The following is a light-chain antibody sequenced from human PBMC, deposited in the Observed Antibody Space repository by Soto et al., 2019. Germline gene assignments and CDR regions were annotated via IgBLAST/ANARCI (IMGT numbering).Light chain of an antibody. CDR1: ESISGW. Sequence: DIQITQSPSTLSASAGDRVTITCLSSESISGWLAWYQQKPGKAPKLLIYDASTLQSGVPSRVSGSGSGTEFTLTISSLQPDDFATYYYQQYNTYPWTFGQGTKVDIK. CDR3: QQYNTYPWT. V-gene: IGKV1-5*01. CDR2: DAS. J-gene: IGKJ1*01.